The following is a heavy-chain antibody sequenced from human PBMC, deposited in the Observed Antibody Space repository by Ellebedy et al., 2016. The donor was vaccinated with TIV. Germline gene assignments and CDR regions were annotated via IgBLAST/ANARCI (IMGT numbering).Heavy chain of an antibody. Sequence: GGSLRLSCAASGFTFSDHYMDWVRQAPGKGLEWVGRIRKKAEGGTTDYGTPVKGRFTISRDDSKNTLYLQMNSLKVEEPAVYYCSTCSDGECSSDYWGQGTLVTVSS. CDR1: GFTFSDHY. D-gene: IGHD2-21*01. J-gene: IGHJ4*02. CDR3: STCSDGECSSDY. CDR2: IRKKAEGGTT. V-gene: IGHV3-15*01.